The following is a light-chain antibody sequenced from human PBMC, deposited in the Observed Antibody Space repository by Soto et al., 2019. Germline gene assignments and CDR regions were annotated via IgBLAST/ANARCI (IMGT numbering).Light chain of an antibody. V-gene: IGKV1-5*03. CDR2: EAS. Sequence: DIQMTQSPSTLSASVGDRATITCRASQRIRNWLAWFQQKPGKAPRLLIYEASRLESGVPSRISGSGSGTEFTLTISSLQPDDFATYYCQERSRWPRDTFGGGTKVEIK. J-gene: IGKJ4*01. CDR3: QERSRWPRDT. CDR1: QRIRNW.